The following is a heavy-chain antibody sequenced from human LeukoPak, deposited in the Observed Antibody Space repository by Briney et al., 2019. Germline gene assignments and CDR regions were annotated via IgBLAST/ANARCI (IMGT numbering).Heavy chain of an antibody. V-gene: IGHV4-61*01. CDR1: GGSVSSGSYY. D-gene: IGHD6-19*01. Sequence: PSETLSLTCTVSGGSVSSGSYYWSWIRQPPGKGLEWIGYIYYSGSTNYNPSLKSRVTISVDTSKNQFSLKVSSVTAADTAVYHCARGVAVAGTFDYWGQGTLVTVSS. CDR2: IYYSGST. J-gene: IGHJ4*02. CDR3: ARGVAVAGTFDY.